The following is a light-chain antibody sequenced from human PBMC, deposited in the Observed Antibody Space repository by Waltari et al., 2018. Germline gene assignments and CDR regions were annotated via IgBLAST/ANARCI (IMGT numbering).Light chain of an antibody. J-gene: IGLJ1*01. V-gene: IGLV2-23*02. CDR2: EVS. Sequence: QSALTQPASVSGSPGQSITISCTGTRSDVGIYNLLPWYQQHPGKAPKLMIYEVSQRPSGVSNRFSGSKSGNTASLTISGLQPEDETDYYCCSYAGHSTYVFGTGTKVTVL. CDR3: CSYAGHSTYV. CDR1: RSDVGIYNL.